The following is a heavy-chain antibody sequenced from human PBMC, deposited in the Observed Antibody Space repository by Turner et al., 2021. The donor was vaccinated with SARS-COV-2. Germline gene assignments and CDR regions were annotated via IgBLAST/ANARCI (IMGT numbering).Heavy chain of an antibody. CDR3: ASYYYDSSGYDYAFDY. V-gene: IGHV4-59*01. Sequence: QVQLQESGPGLVKPSENLSLTCTVSGGSISSYYWSWIRQPPGKGLEWIGYIYYSGSTNYNPSLKSRVTISVDTSKNQFSLKLSSVTAADTAVYYCASYYYDSSGYDYAFDYWGQGTLVTVSS. D-gene: IGHD3-22*01. CDR1: GGSISSYY. CDR2: IYYSGST. J-gene: IGHJ4*02.